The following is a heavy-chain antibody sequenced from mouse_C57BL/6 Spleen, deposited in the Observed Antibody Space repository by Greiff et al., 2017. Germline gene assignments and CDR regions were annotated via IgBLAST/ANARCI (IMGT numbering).Heavy chain of an antibody. CDR3: SRYGNYVDWYFDV. CDR1: GYTFTSYW. V-gene: IGHV1-5*01. J-gene: IGHJ1*03. D-gene: IGHD2-10*02. Sequence: DVKLQESGTVLARPGASVKMSCKTFGYTFTSYWMHWVKQRPGTGLEWIGAIYPGNSDTSYNQQFKGKAKLTAVTSASTAYMELSSLTNEDSAVYYCSRYGNYVDWYFDVWGTGTTVTVSS. CDR2: IYPGNSDT.